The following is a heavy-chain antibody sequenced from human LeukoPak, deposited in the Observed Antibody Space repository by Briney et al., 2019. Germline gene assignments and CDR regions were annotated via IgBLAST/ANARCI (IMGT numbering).Heavy chain of an antibody. CDR2: ISYDGSNK. Sequence: PAGSLSLSCAASGFTFSSYGMHWVRQAPGKGLEWVAVISYDGSNKYYADSVKGRFTISRDNSKNTLYLQMNSLRAEDTAVYYCAKDLAVVVVAADAFDYWGQGSIVTVSS. CDR3: AKDLAVVVVAADAFDY. V-gene: IGHV3-30*18. J-gene: IGHJ4*02. D-gene: IGHD2-15*01. CDR1: GFTFSSYG.